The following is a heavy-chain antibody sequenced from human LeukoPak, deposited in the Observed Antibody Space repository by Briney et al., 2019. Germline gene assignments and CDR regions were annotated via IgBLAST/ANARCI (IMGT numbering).Heavy chain of an antibody. CDR1: GGSISSYY. CDR3: ARDLGGGSLDY. D-gene: IGHD1-26*01. CDR2: IYYSGST. Sequence: SETLSLTCTVSGGSISSYYWSWIRQPPGKGLEWIGYIYYSGSTNYNPSLKSRVTISVDTSKNQFSLKLSSVTAADTAVYYCARDLGGGSLDYWGQGTLVTVSS. V-gene: IGHV4-59*01. J-gene: IGHJ4*02.